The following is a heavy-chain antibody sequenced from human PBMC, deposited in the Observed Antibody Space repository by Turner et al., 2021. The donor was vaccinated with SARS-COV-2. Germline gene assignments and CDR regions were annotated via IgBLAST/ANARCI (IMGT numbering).Heavy chain of an antibody. CDR3: ARGETIAVAGTQYFDY. J-gene: IGHJ4*02. Sequence: VQLVHSGAEVKKPGAPVKVSAKPSGYTFTGYYMLWVRQAPGQGLEWMGWINPNSGGTNYAQRFQGSVTMTRDTSISTAYMELSRLRSDDTAVYYCARGETIAVAGTQYFDYWGQGTLVTVSS. D-gene: IGHD6-19*01. CDR2: INPNSGGT. CDR1: GYTFTGYY. V-gene: IGHV1-2*02.